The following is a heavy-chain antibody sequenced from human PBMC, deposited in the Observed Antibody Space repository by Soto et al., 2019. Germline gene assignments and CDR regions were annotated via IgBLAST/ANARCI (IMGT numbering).Heavy chain of an antibody. J-gene: IGHJ5*01. V-gene: IGHV2-5*02. CDR2: IYWDNDR. CDR3: AQRVSYSVSWDVGWFDS. Sequence: QISLKESGPTLVEPTETLTLTCSFSGFSLSSSGVGVGWFRQAPGKALDCRAIIYWDNDRRYNPSLKNRLSITKDTSKNQVVLMMTYMEPVDTGTYYCAQRVSYSVSWDVGWFDSWGQGAPVTVS. D-gene: IGHD1-26*01. CDR1: GFSLSSSGVG.